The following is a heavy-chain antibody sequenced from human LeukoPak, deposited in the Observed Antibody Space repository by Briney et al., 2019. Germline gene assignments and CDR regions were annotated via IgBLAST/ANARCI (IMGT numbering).Heavy chain of an antibody. D-gene: IGHD3-22*01. CDR3: ATQKIVVVMDFDY. CDR1: GFTFDDYA. V-gene: IGHV3-43*02. CDR2: ISGDGGST. J-gene: IGHJ4*02. Sequence: SGGSLRLSCAASGFTFDDYAMHWVRQAPGKGLEWVSLISGDGGSTYYADSVKGRFTISRDNAKNSLYLQMNSLRAEDTAVYYCATQKIVVVMDFDYWGQGTLVTVSS.